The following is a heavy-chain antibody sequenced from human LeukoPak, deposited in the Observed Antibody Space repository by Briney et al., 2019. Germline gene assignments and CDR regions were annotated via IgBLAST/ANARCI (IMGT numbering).Heavy chain of an antibody. J-gene: IGHJ4*01. CDR3: ARDQVPFDY. CDR2: ISPSGSTI. CDR1: GFSFSDYS. V-gene: IGHV3-48*02. Sequence: GVSLRLSCAASGFSFSDYSMNWVRQAPGKGLEWLSYISPSGSTIYYADSVRGRFTISRDNPKNSLYLQMSSLRDGDTAAYYCARDQVPFDYWGHGTLVTVPS.